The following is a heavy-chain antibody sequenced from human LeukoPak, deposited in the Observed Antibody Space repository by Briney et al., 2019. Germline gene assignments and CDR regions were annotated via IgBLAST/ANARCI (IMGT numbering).Heavy chain of an antibody. CDR1: GASIRISNYF. D-gene: IGHD3-22*01. J-gene: IGHJ3*02. CDR2: IHYSGTT. V-gene: IGHV4-39*07. Sequence: SETLSLTCNVSGASIRISNYFWGWIRQPPGKGLEWIGNIHYSGTTYYNPSLKSRVTISVDTSKNQFSLKLSSVTAADTAVYFCARGPYSYDSSGAFDIWGQGTMVTVSS. CDR3: ARGPYSYDSSGAFDI.